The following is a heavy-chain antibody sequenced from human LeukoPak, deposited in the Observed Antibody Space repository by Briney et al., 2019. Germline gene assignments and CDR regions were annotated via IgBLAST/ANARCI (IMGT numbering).Heavy chain of an antibody. CDR2: VSHSGST. Sequence: SETLSLTCSVSGYSITSGYFWGWMRQPPGKGLEWIVSVSHSGSTYYNPSLKSRLTISVDTSKNQFSLKLSSVTAADTAVYYCARVAEYSYGYPLDYWGQGTLVTVSS. CDR3: ARVAEYSYGYPLDY. D-gene: IGHD5-18*01. CDR1: GYSITSGYF. V-gene: IGHV4-38-2*02. J-gene: IGHJ4*02.